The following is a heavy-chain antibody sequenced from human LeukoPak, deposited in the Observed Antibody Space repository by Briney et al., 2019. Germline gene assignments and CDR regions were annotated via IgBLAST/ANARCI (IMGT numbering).Heavy chain of an antibody. CDR1: GYTFTSYY. CDR3: ARKGGYYYGSGSFDY. V-gene: IGHV1-46*01. Sequence: GASVKVSCKASGYTFTSYYMHWVRQAPGQGLEWMGIINPSGGSTSYAQKFQGRVTMTRDTSTSTVYMELSSLRSEDTAVYYCARKGGYYYGSGSFDYWGQGTLVTVSS. D-gene: IGHD3-10*01. CDR2: INPSGGST. J-gene: IGHJ4*02.